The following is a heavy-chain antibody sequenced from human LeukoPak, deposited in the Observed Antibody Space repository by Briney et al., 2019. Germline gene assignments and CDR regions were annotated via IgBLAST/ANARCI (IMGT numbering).Heavy chain of an antibody. CDR2: ISAYNGNT. Sequence: ASVKVSCKASGYTFSNYGITWVRQAPGQGLEWMGWISAYNGNTNYAQKLQGRVTLTTDPSTSTAYMELRSLRSDDTAVYYCARDSSSWSHAEYFQHWGQGTLVTVSS. V-gene: IGHV1-18*01. CDR3: ARDSSSWSHAEYFQH. D-gene: IGHD6-13*01. CDR1: GYTFSNYG. J-gene: IGHJ1*01.